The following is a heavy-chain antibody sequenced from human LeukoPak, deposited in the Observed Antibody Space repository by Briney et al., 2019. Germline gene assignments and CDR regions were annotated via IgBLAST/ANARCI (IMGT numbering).Heavy chain of an antibody. CDR2: ISAYNGNT. Sequence: ASVKVSCKASGYTFTSYGISWVRQAPGQGLEWMGWISAYNGNTNYAQKLQGRVTMTTDTSTSTAYMELRSLRSDDTAVYYCARDSVGYGSGSYYSPSLFDYWGQGTLVTVSS. V-gene: IGHV1-18*01. CDR3: ARDSVGYGSGSYYSPSLFDY. J-gene: IGHJ4*02. CDR1: GYTFTSYG. D-gene: IGHD3-10*01.